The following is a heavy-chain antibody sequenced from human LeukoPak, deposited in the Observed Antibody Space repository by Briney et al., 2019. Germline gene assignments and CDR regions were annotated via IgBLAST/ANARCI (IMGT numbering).Heavy chain of an antibody. J-gene: IGHJ4*02. D-gene: IGHD1-1*01. CDR1: GGSVSSYY. Sequence: SETLSLTCTVSGGSVSSYYWSWIRQPAGKGLEWIGRIYISGSTNYNPSLKGRVTMSVDTSKNQFSLKLSSVTAADTAVYYCARDRGTWNDDGFDYWGQGTLVTVSS. CDR3: ARDRGTWNDDGFDY. V-gene: IGHV4-4*07. CDR2: IYISGST.